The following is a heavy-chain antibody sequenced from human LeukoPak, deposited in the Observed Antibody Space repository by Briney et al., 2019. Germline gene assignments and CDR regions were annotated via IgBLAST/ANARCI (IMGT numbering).Heavy chain of an antibody. CDR2: ISSSSSTI. V-gene: IGHV3-48*04. CDR1: GFTFSSYS. D-gene: IGHD3-22*01. Sequence: GGSLRLSCAASGFTFSSYSMNWVRQAPGKGLEWVSYISSSSSTIYYADSVRGRFTISRDNAKNSLYLQMNSLRAEDTAVYYCARDQYYYDSSGYYLFDYWGQGTLVTVSS. J-gene: IGHJ4*02. CDR3: ARDQYYYDSSGYYLFDY.